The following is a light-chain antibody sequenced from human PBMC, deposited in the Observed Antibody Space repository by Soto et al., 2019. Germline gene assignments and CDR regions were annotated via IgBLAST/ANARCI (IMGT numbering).Light chain of an antibody. J-gene: IGKJ5*01. Sequence: DIQVTQSPSSLSAYVGDRVTITCWASQSINNYLNWYQKKPGKAPRLLMYSASSLQSGVPSRFSGSASGTDFTLTIDSLQPEDFATYFCQQTYSTPITFGQGTRLEIK. CDR1: QSINNY. CDR2: SAS. CDR3: QQTYSTPIT. V-gene: IGKV1-39*01.